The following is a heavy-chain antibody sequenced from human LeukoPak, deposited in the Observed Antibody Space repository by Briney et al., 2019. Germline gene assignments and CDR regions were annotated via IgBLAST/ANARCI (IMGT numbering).Heavy chain of an antibody. CDR1: GFTFSSYA. D-gene: IGHD6-19*01. CDR2: ISGSGGST. V-gene: IGHV3-23*01. J-gene: IGHJ4*02. Sequence: GGSLRLSCAASGFTFSSYAMSWVRQPPGKGLEWVSAISGSGGSTYYADSVKGRFTISRDNSKNTLYLQMNSLRAEDTAVYYCAKGRGIAVAVIDYWGQGTLVTVSS. CDR3: AKGRGIAVAVIDY.